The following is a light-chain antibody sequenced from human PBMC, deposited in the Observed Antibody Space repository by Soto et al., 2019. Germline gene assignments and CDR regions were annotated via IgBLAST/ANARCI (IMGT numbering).Light chain of an antibody. CDR3: QHLNRYPLT. Sequence: DIQWTQSPSFLSASVGNRVTLTCRASQGISSYLPWYQQKPGQAPKLLIHAASTLQSGAPSRFSGGESGTDFTLVISSLQPEHFATYYWQHLNRYPLTFGGGTKVEIK. CDR2: AAS. CDR1: QGISSY. J-gene: IGKJ4*01. V-gene: IGKV1-9*01.